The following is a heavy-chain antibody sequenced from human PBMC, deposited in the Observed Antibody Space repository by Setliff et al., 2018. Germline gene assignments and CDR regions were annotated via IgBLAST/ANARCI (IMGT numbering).Heavy chain of an antibody. V-gene: IGHV4-38-2*01. CDR3: ARHSSRPY. Sequence: PSETLSLTCAVSGYSISSGYYWGWIRQPPGKGLEWIGSIYHSGSTYYNPSLKSRVTISVDTSKNQFSLKLSSVTAADTAVYYCARHSSRPYWGQGTLVPVSS. CDR2: IYHSGST. CDR1: GYSISSGYY. J-gene: IGHJ4*02.